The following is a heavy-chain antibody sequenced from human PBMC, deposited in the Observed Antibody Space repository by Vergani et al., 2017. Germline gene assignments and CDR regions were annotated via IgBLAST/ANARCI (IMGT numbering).Heavy chain of an antibody. CDR1: GFTFDDYA. D-gene: IGHD6-13*01. CDR3: AKGFGSSWLPHAFDI. V-gene: IGHV3-9*01. J-gene: IGHJ3*02. Sequence: EVQLVESGGGLVQPGRSLRLSCAASGFTFDDYAMHWVRQAPGKGLEWVSGISWNSGSIGYADSVKGRFTISRDNAKNSLYLQMNSLRAEDTALYYCAKGFGSSWLPHAFDIWGQGTMVTVSS. CDR2: ISWNSGSI.